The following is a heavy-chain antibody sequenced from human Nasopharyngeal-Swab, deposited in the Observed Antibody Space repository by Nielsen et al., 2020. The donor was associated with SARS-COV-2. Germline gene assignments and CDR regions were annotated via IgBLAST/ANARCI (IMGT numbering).Heavy chain of an antibody. Sequence: SVKVSCKASAGTFSSYAVSWVRQAPGQGLEWMGGIIPIFGTANYAQKFQGRVTITADESTSTAFMELSSVRSEDTAVYYCAGWITMIRGATFDIWGQGTMVTVSS. CDR1: AGTFSSYA. D-gene: IGHD3-10*01. V-gene: IGHV1-69*13. CDR2: IIPIFGTA. CDR3: AGWITMIRGATFDI. J-gene: IGHJ3*02.